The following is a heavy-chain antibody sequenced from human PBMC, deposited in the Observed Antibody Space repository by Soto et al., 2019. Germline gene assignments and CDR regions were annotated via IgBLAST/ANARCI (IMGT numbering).Heavy chain of an antibody. D-gene: IGHD2-2*01. Sequence: QVQLVQSGAEVKRPGASVKVPCKASGYTFSSYAISWVRQAPGQGLEWMGWISGYNGNTNYAQKFQGRVSMTTDTSTSTVYMELRSRRSDDTAVYYCARGMGTSPDFDYWGQGTLFTVSS. CDR2: ISGYNGNT. V-gene: IGHV1-18*01. CDR3: ARGMGTSPDFDY. CDR1: GYTFSSYA. J-gene: IGHJ4*02.